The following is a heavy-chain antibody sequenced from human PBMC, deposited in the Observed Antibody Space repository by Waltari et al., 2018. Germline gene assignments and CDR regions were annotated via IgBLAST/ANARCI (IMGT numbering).Heavy chain of an antibody. V-gene: IGHV4-39*01. Sequence: QLQLQESGPGLVKPSETLSLTCTVSGGSISSSSYYWGWLRQPPGKGLEWIGSIYYSGSTYYNPSLKSRVTISVDTSKNQFSLKLSSVTAADTAVYYCARTYYDFWSGYGNWFDPWGQGTLVTVSS. D-gene: IGHD3-3*01. J-gene: IGHJ5*02. CDR2: IYYSGST. CDR3: ARTYYDFWSGYGNWFDP. CDR1: GGSISSSSYY.